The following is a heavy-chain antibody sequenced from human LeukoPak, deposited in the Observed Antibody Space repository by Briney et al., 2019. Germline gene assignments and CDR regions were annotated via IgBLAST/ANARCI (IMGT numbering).Heavy chain of an antibody. CDR3: ARDLVEGYYYYYYYMDV. J-gene: IGHJ6*03. Sequence: ASVKVTCKASGYTFTGYYMHWVRQAPGQGLEWMGWINPNSGGTNYAQKFQGRVTMTRDTSISTAYMELSRLRSDDTAVYYCARDLVEGYYYYYYYMDVWGKGTTVTVSS. V-gene: IGHV1-2*02. CDR2: INPNSGGT. CDR1: GYTFTGYY. D-gene: IGHD2-21*01.